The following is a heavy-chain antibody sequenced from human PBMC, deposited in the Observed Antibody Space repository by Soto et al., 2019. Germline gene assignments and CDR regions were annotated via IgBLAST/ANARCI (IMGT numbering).Heavy chain of an antibody. CDR1: GFAFRHNY. D-gene: IGHD3-10*01. J-gene: IGHJ4*01. CDR3: ARDSGYGSGASVNHYLDY. Sequence: GGSLRLSCTVSGFAFRHNYLTWIRQAPGKGLEWLSYISTSGSPAYYADSVKGRFTISTDNAKNSVYLQMDSLRAEDTAVYYCARDSGYGSGASVNHYLDYWGHGTLVTVSS. CDR2: ISTSGSPA. V-gene: IGHV3-11*04.